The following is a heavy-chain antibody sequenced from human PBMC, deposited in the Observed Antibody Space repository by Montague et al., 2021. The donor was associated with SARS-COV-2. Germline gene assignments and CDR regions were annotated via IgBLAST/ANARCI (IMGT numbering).Heavy chain of an antibody. CDR2: IFYTGST. CDR1: GDSINTYY. CDR3: ARQAAGAYFYYGVDV. J-gene: IGHJ6*02. Sequence: SETLSLTCTVSGDSINTYYWNWIRQPPGKGLEWLGSIFYTGSTNYNPSLKSRVTISLDTSKNQFFLKVTSVTAADTAVYYCARQAAGAYFYYGVDVCGQGTLVTVSS. V-gene: IGHV4-59*12. D-gene: IGHD4/OR15-4a*01.